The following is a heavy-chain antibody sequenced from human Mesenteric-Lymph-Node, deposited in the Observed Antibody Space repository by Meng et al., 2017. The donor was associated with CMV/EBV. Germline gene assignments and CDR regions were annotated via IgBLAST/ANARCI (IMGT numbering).Heavy chain of an antibody. D-gene: IGHD3-10*01. CDR2: ISSYNGKT. V-gene: IGHV1-18*01. J-gene: IGHJ5*01. CDR3: ARDRKVRGFDS. CDR1: GYRFSSYG. Sequence: SCTASGYRFSSYGIRWVRQAPGQGLEWMGWISSYNGKTDYAQKMQGRVIMTTDTSTNTTYMELKNLRPDDTAVYYCARDRKVRGFDSWGQGTLVTVSS.